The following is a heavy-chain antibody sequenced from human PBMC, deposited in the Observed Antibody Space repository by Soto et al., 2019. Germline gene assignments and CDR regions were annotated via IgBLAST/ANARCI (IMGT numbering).Heavy chain of an antibody. Sequence: SETLSLTCTVSGGSISRFYWSWLRQPPGKGLEWIGYIYYSGSTNYNPSLKSRVTISVDTSKNQFSLKLSSVTAADTAVYYCARSDGRYWGQGTLVTVS. CDR1: GGSISRFY. CDR2: IYYSGST. CDR3: ARSDGRY. V-gene: IGHV4-59*01. J-gene: IGHJ4*02.